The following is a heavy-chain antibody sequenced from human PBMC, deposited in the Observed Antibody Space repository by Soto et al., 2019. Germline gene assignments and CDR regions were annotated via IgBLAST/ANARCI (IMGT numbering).Heavy chain of an antibody. Sequence: PSETLSLTCTVSGGSISSYYWSWIRQPPGKGLEWIGYIYYSGSTNYNPSLKSRVTISVDTSKNQFSLKLSSVTAADTAVYYCARQFRDVYNAVEYWDQGALVTVS. D-gene: IGHD1-1*01. J-gene: IGHJ4*02. CDR2: IYYSGST. CDR3: ARQFRDVYNAVEY. V-gene: IGHV4-59*08. CDR1: GGSISSYY.